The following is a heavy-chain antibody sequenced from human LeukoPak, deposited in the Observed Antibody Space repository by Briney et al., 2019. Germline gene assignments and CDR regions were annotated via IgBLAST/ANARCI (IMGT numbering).Heavy chain of an antibody. J-gene: IGHJ5*02. CDR1: GVTFSSYA. D-gene: IGHD4-17*01. CDR2: IIPIFGTA. Sequence: ASVKVSCKASGVTFSSYAISWVRQAPGQGLEWLGGIIPIFGTANYAQKFQGRVTITADKSTSTAYMELSSLRSEDTAVYYCASSTVTTRNWFDPWGQGTLVTVSS. V-gene: IGHV1-69*06. CDR3: ASSTVTTRNWFDP.